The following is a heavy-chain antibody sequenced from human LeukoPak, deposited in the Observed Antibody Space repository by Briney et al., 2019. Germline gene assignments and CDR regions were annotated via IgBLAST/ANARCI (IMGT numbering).Heavy chain of an antibody. CDR1: GFTFSSYA. V-gene: IGHV3-23*01. CDR2: ISGSGGGT. CDR3: ARRVGATFYYYDMDV. Sequence: GGSLRLSCAASGFTFSSYAMSWVRQAPGKGLEWVSAISGSGGGTYYADSVKGRFTISRDNSKNTLYLQMNSLRAEDTAVYYCARRVGATFYYYDMDVWGQGTTVTVSS. D-gene: IGHD1-26*01. J-gene: IGHJ6*02.